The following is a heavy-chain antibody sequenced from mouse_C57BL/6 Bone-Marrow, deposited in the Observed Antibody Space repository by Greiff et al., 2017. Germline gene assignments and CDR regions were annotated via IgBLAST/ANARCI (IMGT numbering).Heavy chain of an antibody. J-gene: IGHJ1*03. D-gene: IGHD1-1*01. CDR2: ISSGSSTI. CDR1: GFTFSDYG. V-gene: IGHV5-17*01. Sequence: DVMLVESGGGLVKPGGSLKLSCAASGFTFSDYGMHWVRQAPEKGLEWVAYISSGSSTIYYADTVKGRFTISRDNAKNTLFLQMTSLRSEDTAMYYCARNYGSRPWYFDVWGTGTTVTVSS. CDR3: ARNYGSRPWYFDV.